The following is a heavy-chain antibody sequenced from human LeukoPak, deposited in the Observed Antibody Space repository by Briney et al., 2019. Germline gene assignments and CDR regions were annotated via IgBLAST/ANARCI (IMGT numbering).Heavy chain of an antibody. CDR2: IKEDGSER. V-gene: IGHV3-7*03. J-gene: IGHJ6*02. D-gene: IGHD5-18*01. Sequence: PGGSLRLSCEGSAFIFSGHWMNWVRQTPGKGLEWVASIKEDGSERQYVDSVKGRFSISRDNTKGSLFLQLNSLRAEDTALYYCAKYPSPPDTAMASWYYGMDVWGQGTTVTVSS. CDR3: AKYPSPPDTAMASWYYGMDV. CDR1: AFIFSGHW.